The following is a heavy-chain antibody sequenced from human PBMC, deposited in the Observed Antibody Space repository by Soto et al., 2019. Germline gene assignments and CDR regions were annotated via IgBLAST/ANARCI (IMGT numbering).Heavy chain of an antibody. CDR2: IKSKTAGGGT. V-gene: IGHV3-15*07. Sequence: EVQLVESGGGLVKPGESLRLSCAASGFTFNNAWMNWVRQAPGKGLEWVGRIKSKTAGGGTNYAATVKDRLIISRDDSQNTLYLQMNNLNTDDTPVYDSTTDLGGGLRGQRLEWGQGTLVTVSS. D-gene: IGHD6-25*01. CDR3: TTDLGGGLRGQRLE. J-gene: IGHJ4*02. CDR1: GFTFNNAW.